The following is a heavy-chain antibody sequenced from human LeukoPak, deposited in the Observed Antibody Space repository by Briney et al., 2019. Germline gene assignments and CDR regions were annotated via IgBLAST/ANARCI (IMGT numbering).Heavy chain of an antibody. V-gene: IGHV4-39*01. CDR1: LCSISSSSYY. Sequence: PSETLSLTCTDSLCSISSSSYYGGWTRQPPGKGLEWIGSIYYIGSTYGNPPLKRRVNMPVAMSKNQFSLKLTPVNAADTGVYYCARGSFRSLDYWGQGALVTVSS. CDR3: ARGSFRSLDY. D-gene: IGHD1-26*01. CDR2: IYYIGST. J-gene: IGHJ4*02.